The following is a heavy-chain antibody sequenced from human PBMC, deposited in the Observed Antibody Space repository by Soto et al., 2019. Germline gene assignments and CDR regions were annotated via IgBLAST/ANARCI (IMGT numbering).Heavy chain of an antibody. Sequence: GGSLRLSCAASGFTFSDHYMSWIRQAPGKGLEWVSYISSSGDIIYYADSVKGRFTISRDNAKNSLYLQMNSLRAEDTAVYYCARDLGYYDSSGDFAYWGQGTLVSVSS. CDR2: ISSSGDII. J-gene: IGHJ4*02. CDR3: ARDLGYYDSSGDFAY. CDR1: GFTFSDHY. D-gene: IGHD3-22*01. V-gene: IGHV3-11*04.